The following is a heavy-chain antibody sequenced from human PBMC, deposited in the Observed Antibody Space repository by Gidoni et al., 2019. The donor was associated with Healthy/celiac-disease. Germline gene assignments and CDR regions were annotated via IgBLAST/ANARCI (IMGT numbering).Heavy chain of an antibody. D-gene: IGHD5-18*01. CDR1: GFTFSSYA. V-gene: IGHV3-23*01. CDR3: ARDTAMVSYYFDY. Sequence: EVQLLESGGGLVQPGRSLRLSCADSGFTFSSYAMSWVRQAPGKGREWVSAISGSGGSTYYADSVKGRFTISRDNSKNTLYLQMNSLRAEDTAVYYCARDTAMVSYYFDYWGQGTLVTVSS. CDR2: ISGSGGST. J-gene: IGHJ4*02.